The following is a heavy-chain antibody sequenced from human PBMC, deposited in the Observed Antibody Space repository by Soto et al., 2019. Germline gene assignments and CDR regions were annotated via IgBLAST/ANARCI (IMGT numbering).Heavy chain of an antibody. CDR1: GFTFSSYG. D-gene: IGHD2-15*01. V-gene: IGHV3-33*08. J-gene: IGHJ4*02. CDR2: IWYDGSNK. CDR3: ARDLGVALATLTLDS. Sequence: PGGSLRLSCAASGFTFSSYGMHWVRQAPGKGLEWVAVIWYDGSNKYYADSVKGRFTISRDDARNSLYLQMNSLRVEDTGVYYCARDLGVALATLTLDSWGQGTLVTVSS.